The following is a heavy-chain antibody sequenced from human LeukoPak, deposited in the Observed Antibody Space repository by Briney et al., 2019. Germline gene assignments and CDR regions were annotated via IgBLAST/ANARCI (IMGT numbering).Heavy chain of an antibody. J-gene: IGHJ4*02. CDR2: INHNGEMI. CDR3: ARDNDWAFHY. Sequence: PGGSLRLSCAASGFTFSNYVMSWVRQAPGKGLEWVSYINHNGEMIFYPDFVKGRFTISRDNAKNSLYLQMNSLRDEDTAVYYCARDNDWAFHYWGQETLVTVSS. D-gene: IGHD3-9*01. CDR1: GFTFSNYV. V-gene: IGHV3-48*02.